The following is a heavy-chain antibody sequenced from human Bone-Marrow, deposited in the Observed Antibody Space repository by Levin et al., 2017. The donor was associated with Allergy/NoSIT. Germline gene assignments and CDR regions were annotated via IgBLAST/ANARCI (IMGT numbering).Heavy chain of an antibody. D-gene: IGHD3-22*01. CDR2: IYHSGGT. Sequence: MSSETLSLTCTVSGGSISTGGYSWSWVRQPPGKGLEWIGYIYHSGGTLYSPSLKSRVTITVDRSENQFSLNLKSVTAADTAVYFCARGGYDSRASYFSFDYWGQGSLVIVSS. CDR3: ARGGYDSRASYFSFDY. V-gene: IGHV4-30-2*01. J-gene: IGHJ4*02. CDR1: GGSISTGGYS.